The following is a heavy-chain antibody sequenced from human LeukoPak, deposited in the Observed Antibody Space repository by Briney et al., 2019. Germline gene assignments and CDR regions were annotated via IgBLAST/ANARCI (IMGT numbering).Heavy chain of an antibody. CDR1: GFTFSSYG. V-gene: IGHV3-23*01. J-gene: IGHJ4*02. Sequence: AGGSLRLSCAASGFTFSSYGMSWVRQAPGKGLEWVAAISDTGNTYHPDSVKGRFTISRDKSKNTLFLQMNSLRAEDTAVYYCAKGYYGSGSYGWFDYWGQGTLVTVSS. CDR2: ISDTGNT. D-gene: IGHD3-10*01. CDR3: AKGYYGSGSYGWFDY.